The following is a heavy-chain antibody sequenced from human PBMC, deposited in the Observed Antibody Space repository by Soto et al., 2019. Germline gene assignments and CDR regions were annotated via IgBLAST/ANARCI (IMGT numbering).Heavy chain of an antibody. Sequence: SETLSLTWTVAGDSISNYYWNWIRQPPGKGLEWIVYIYNNGGINYGGINYNPSLRSRVTMSVDTSKNQVSLTLRSVSAADTAVYYCAGDYNSGSYRFDYWGPGILVTVSS. V-gene: IGHV4-59*13. J-gene: IGHJ4*02. CDR2: IYNN. CDR1: GDSISNYY. CDR3: AGDYNSGSYRFDY. D-gene: IGHD3-10*01.